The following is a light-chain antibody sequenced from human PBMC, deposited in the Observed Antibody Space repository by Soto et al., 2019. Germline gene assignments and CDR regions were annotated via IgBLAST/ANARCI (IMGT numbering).Light chain of an antibody. CDR3: CSYAGRYTLM. J-gene: IGLJ3*02. V-gene: IGLV2-11*01. CDR1: SSDVGAYNF. Sequence: QSVLTQPRSVSGSPGQSVAISCAGTSSDVGAYNFVSWYQQHPGKAPKLMIYDVTERPSGVPDRFSGSKSGNTASLTISGLQAEDEADYFCCSYAGRYTLMFGGGTKLTVL. CDR2: DVT.